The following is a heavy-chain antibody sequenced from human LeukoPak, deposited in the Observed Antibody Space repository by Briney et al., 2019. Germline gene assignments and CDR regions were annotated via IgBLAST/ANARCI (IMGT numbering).Heavy chain of an antibody. Sequence: SETLSLTCAAYGGSFSGYYWSWIRQPPGKGLEWIGEINHSGSTNYNPSLTSRVTISVDTSKNQFSLKLSSVTAADTAVYYCARGVGATLLFDSWGQGTLVTASS. CDR2: INHSGST. D-gene: IGHD1-26*01. J-gene: IGHJ4*02. CDR3: ARGVGATLLFDS. V-gene: IGHV4-34*01. CDR1: GGSFSGYY.